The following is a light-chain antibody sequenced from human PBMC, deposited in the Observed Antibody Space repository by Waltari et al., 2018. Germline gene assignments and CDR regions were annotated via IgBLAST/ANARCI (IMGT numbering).Light chain of an antibody. CDR2: EVS. CDR1: SNDRGGYNY. CDR3: SSYAGSNNLV. Sequence: QSALTQPPSATVSPEHSVTSSCTRTSNDRGGYNYVSWYQQHPGKAPKLMIYEVSKRPSGVPDRFSGSKSGNTASLTVSGLQAEDEADYYCSSYAGSNNLVFGGGTKLTVL. J-gene: IGLJ2*01. V-gene: IGLV2-8*01.